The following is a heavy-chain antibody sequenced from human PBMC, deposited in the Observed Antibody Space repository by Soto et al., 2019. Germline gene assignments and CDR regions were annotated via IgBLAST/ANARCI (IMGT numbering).Heavy chain of an antibody. CDR3: ARRSGTKSHFAY. Sequence: EVQLLESGGGLVQPGGSLRLSCAASGFTFSNFALRWVRQAPGKGLEWVSTVGGSGEDTYYADSVKGRFTISRDNSKNTLYRQMNSLRAEDPALYYCARRSGTKSHFAYWGQGTPVTVSS. CDR2: VGGSGEDT. D-gene: IGHD1-26*01. J-gene: IGHJ4*02. CDR1: GFTFSNFA. V-gene: IGHV3-23*01.